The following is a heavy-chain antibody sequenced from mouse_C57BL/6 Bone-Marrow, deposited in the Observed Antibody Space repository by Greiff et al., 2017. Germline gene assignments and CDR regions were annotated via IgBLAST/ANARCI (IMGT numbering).Heavy chain of an antibody. Sequence: DVKLVESGPGLVKPSQSLSLTCSVTGYSITSGYYWNWIRQFPGNKLEWMGYISYDGSNNYNPSLKNRISITRDTSKNQFFLKLNSVTTEDTATYYCARGVRDWGQGTSVTVSS. D-gene: IGHD2-5*01. CDR2: ISYDGSN. V-gene: IGHV3-6*01. J-gene: IGHJ4*01. CDR1: GYSITSGYY. CDR3: ARGVRD.